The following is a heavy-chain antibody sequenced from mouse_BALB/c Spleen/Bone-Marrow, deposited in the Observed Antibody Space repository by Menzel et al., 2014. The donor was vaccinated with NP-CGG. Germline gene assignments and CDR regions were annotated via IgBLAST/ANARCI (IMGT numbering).Heavy chain of an antibody. CDR3: ARYYNWYFDV. V-gene: IGHV1S81*02. J-gene: IGHJ1*01. CDR1: GYTFTSYW. CDR2: INPNNGRT. D-gene: IGHD1-1*01. Sequence: QVQLQRPGAELVKPGASVKLSCKTSGYTFTSYWMHWVKQRPGQGLEWIGEINPNNGRTNYNEKFGNKATLTVDKSSSTAYMQLSSLTSEDSAVYYCARYYNWYFDVWGAGTTVTVSS.